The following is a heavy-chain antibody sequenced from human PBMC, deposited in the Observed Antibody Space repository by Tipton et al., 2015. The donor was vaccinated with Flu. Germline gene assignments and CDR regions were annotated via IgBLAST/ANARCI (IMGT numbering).Heavy chain of an antibody. J-gene: IGHJ4*02. D-gene: IGHD1-14*01. CDR3: ARGGRTALDY. Sequence: GLVKPSETLSLTCTDSGGSISSSSYNWGWIRQPPGKGLEWIGSIYPSGTTYYNPSLKSRVTISVDTSKNQFSLQLSSGTPEDTAVYYCARGGRTALDYWGQGTLVTVSS. V-gene: IGHV4-39*01. CDR2: IYPSGTT. CDR1: GGSISSSSYN.